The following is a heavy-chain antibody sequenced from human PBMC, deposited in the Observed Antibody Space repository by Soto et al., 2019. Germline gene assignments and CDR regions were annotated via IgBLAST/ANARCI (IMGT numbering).Heavy chain of an antibody. CDR3: ARNLYSKRQGSYYYYMDV. V-gene: IGHV4-59*01. CDR1: GGSSSSYY. J-gene: IGHJ6*03. D-gene: IGHD4-4*01. CDR2: IYYSGST. Sequence: SETLSLTCTVSGGSSSSYYWSWIRQPPGKGLEWIGYIYYSGSTNYNPSLKSRVTISVDTSKNQFSLKLSSVTAADTAVYYCARNLYSKRQGSYYYYMDVWGKGTTVTVSS.